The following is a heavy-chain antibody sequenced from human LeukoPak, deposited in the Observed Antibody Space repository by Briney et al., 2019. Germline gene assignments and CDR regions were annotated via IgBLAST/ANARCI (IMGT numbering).Heavy chain of an antibody. Sequence: ASVKVSCKASGYTFTSYDINWVRQATGQGLEWMGWMNPNSGNTDYAQKFQGRVTMTRNTSISTAYMELSSLRSEDTAVYYCARVRYSSSWYSPHWFDPWGQGTLVTVSS. D-gene: IGHD6-13*01. V-gene: IGHV1-8*01. J-gene: IGHJ5*02. CDR2: MNPNSGNT. CDR1: GYTFTSYD. CDR3: ARVRYSSSWYSPHWFDP.